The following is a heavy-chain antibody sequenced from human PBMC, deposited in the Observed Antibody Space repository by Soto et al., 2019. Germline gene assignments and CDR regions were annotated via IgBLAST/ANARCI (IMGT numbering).Heavy chain of an antibody. CDR2: ISAYNGNT. CDR3: ARVLGYCSGGSCYDFDY. CDR1: GYTFTSYC. V-gene: IGHV1-18*01. J-gene: IGHJ4*02. Sequence: ASVKVSCKASGYTFTSYCISWVRQAPGQGLEWMGWISAYNGNTNYAQKLQGRVTMTTDTSTSTAYMELRSLRSDDTAVYYCARVLGYCSGGSCYDFDYWGQGTLVTVSS. D-gene: IGHD2-15*01.